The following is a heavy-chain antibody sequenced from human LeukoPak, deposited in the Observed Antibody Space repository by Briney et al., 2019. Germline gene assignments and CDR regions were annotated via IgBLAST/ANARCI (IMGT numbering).Heavy chain of an antibody. CDR1: GGSFSGYF. Sequence: SETLSLTCAVYGGSFSGYFWSWIRQPPGKGLEWIGEINHSGSTNYNPSLKSRVTISVDTSKNQFSLKLSSVTAADTAVYYCARGSWYFDLWGRGTLVTVSS. V-gene: IGHV4-34*01. J-gene: IGHJ2*01. CDR2: INHSGST. CDR3: ARGSWYFDL.